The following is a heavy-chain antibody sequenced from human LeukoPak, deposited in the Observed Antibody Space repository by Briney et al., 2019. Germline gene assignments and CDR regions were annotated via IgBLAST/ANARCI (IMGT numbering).Heavy chain of an antibody. CDR3: ARESGYSGYGNFDY. D-gene: IGHD5-12*01. CDR1: GFSFSDHW. CDR2: IKGDGSQK. J-gene: IGHJ4*02. V-gene: IGHV3-7*01. Sequence: GGSLRLSCAASGFSFSDHWLDWVRQAPGKGLEWVAHIKGDGSQKYYVDSVKGRFTISRDNAKTSLYLQMNSLRAEDTAVYYCARESGYSGYGNFDYWGQGTLVTVSS.